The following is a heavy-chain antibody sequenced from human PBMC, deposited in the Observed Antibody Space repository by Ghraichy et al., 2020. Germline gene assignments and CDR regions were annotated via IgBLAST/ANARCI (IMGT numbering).Heavy chain of an antibody. D-gene: IGHD2-21*01. V-gene: IGHV4-39*01. CDR2: IHHTGST. Sequence: SETLSLTCTVSGGSIRRSNFYWGWIRQPPGKGPEWLGRIHHTGSTYHNPSLEGRLTISVDTSKNLFSLKLTSVTAADPAVYFCAGSFAVIRYFDLWGRGTLVTVSS. CDR3: AGSFAVIRYFDL. J-gene: IGHJ2*01. CDR1: GGSIRRSNFY.